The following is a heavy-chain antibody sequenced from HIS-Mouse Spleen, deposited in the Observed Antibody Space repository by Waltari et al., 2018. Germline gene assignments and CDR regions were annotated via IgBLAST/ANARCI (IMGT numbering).Heavy chain of an antibody. Sequence: EVQLLESGGGLVQPGGSLRLSCAASGFTFSSSAMSWVRQAPGMGLEWVSAISGSGGSTYYADSVKGRFTISRDNSKNTLYLQMNSLRAEDTAVYYCAKDYGYYGSGSYYYFDYWGQGTLVTVSS. J-gene: IGHJ4*02. V-gene: IGHV3-23*01. CDR1: GFTFSSSA. CDR3: AKDYGYYGSGSYYYFDY. CDR2: ISGSGGST. D-gene: IGHD3-10*01.